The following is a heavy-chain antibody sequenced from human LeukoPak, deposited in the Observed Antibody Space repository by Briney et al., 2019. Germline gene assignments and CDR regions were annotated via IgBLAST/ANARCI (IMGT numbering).Heavy chain of an antibody. CDR1: GFTFSSYA. CDR3: AKLLCSGLYPILDV. D-gene: IGHD2-15*01. CDR2: ISGSGGST. J-gene: IGHJ6*04. Sequence: GGSLRLSCAASGFTFSSYAMSWVRQAPGKGLEWVSAISGSGGSTYYADSVKGRFTISRDNSKNTLYLQMNSLRAEDTAVYYCAKLLCSGLYPILDVWGKGTTVTVSS. V-gene: IGHV3-23*01.